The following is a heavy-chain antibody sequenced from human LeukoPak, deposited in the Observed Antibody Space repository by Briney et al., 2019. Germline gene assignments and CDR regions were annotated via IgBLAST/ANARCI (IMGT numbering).Heavy chain of an antibody. CDR2: IYYSGST. D-gene: IGHD3-16*01. CDR3: ARDPTGGGFSDY. Sequence: KTSQTLSLTCTVSGGSISSGDYYWSWIRQPPGKGLEWIGYIYYSGSTYYNPSLKSRVTISVDTSKNQFSLKLSSVTAADTAVYYCARDPTGGGFSDYWGQGTLVTVSS. V-gene: IGHV4-30-4*01. CDR1: GGSISSGDYY. J-gene: IGHJ4*02.